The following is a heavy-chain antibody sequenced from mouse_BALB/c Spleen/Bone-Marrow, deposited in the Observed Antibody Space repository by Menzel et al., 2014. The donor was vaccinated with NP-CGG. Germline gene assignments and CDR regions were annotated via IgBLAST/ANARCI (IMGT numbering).Heavy chain of an antibody. CDR1: GFTFTDYY. D-gene: IGHD1-1*01. Sequence: EVKLMESVGGLVQPGGSLRLSRETSGFTFTDYYTSWVRQNPGKDLERLGFIRYIANGYIADYSVSEKGRFTISRDNSQSILYLQMNTLRADDSAADYCGGDENYDIYGYFDVWGAGTTVTVSS. V-gene: IGHV7-3*02. J-gene: IGHJ1*01. CDR2: IRYIANGYIA. CDR3: GGDENYDIYGYFDV.